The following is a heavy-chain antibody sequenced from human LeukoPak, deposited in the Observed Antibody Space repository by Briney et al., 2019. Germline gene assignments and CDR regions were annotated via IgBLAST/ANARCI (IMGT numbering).Heavy chain of an antibody. V-gene: IGHV4-39*01. CDR3: ANGSQLYYDFYNWFDP. J-gene: IGHJ5*02. Sequence: KASETLSLTCTVSGGSISSSSYYWGWIRQPPGKGLEWIGSIYYSGSTYYNPSLKSRVTISVDTSKNQFSLKLSSVTAADTAVYYCANGSQLYYDFYNWFDPWGQGTLVTVSS. D-gene: IGHD3-3*01. CDR1: GGSISSSSYY. CDR2: IYYSGST.